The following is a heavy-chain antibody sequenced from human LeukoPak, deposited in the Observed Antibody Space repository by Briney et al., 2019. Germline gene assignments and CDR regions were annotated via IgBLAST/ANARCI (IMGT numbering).Heavy chain of an antibody. Sequence: SETLSLTCAVSGGSISSSNWWSWVRQPPGKGLEWIGEIYHSGSTNYNPSLKSRVTISVDKSKNQFSLKLSSVTAADTAVYYCARGFGAATTENFDYWGQGTLVTVSS. CDR2: IYHSGST. J-gene: IGHJ4*02. V-gene: IGHV4-4*02. CDR3: ARGFGAATTENFDY. CDR1: GGSISSSNW. D-gene: IGHD6-25*01.